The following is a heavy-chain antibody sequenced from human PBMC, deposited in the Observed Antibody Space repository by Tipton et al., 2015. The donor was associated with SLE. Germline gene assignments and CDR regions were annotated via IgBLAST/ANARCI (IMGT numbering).Heavy chain of an antibody. Sequence: LRLSCTVSGGSISSYYWSWIRQPPGKGLEWIGYIYYSGSTTYNPSLKSRVTISVDTSKNQFSLKLSSVTAADTAVYYCARHISPLGAFDIWGQGTMVTVSS. CDR2: IYYSGST. J-gene: IGHJ3*02. CDR1: GGSISSYY. V-gene: IGHV4-59*08. D-gene: IGHD7-27*01. CDR3: ARHISPLGAFDI.